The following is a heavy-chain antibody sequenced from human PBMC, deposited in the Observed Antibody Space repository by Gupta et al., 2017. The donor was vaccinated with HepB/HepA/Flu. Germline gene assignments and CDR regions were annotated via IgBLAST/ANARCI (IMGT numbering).Heavy chain of an antibody. CDR3: VRAIAARDSY. Sequence: EVQLVESGGGLVQPGGSLRLSCTASGFTFSTYWMTWVRQGPGKGLEWVANIKQDGSTIYYVDSVKGRFTISRDNSKNSLYLQMNSLRAEDTAVYYCVRAIAARDSYWGQGTLVTVSS. CDR1: GFTFSTYW. D-gene: IGHD6-6*01. J-gene: IGHJ4*02. CDR2: IKQDGSTI. V-gene: IGHV3-7*04.